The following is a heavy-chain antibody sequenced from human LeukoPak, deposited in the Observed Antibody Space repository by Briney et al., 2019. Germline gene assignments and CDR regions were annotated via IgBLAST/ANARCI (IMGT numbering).Heavy chain of an antibody. V-gene: IGHV4-59*01. CDR2: IYYSGST. Sequence: PSETLSLICTVSGGSISSYYWSWIRQPPGKGLEWIGYIYYSGSTNYNPSLKSRVTISVDTSKNQFSLKLSSVTAADTAVYYCAGWGGSGSYYNFDYWGQGTLVTVSS. J-gene: IGHJ4*02. CDR1: GGSISSYY. CDR3: AGWGGSGSYYNFDY. D-gene: IGHD3-10*01.